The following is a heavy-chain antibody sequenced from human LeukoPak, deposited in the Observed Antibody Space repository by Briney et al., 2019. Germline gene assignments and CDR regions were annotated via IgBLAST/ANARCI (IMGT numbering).Heavy chain of an antibody. Sequence: GASVKVSCKASGGTFSSYAISWVRQAPGQGLEWMGWISAYNGNTNYAQKLQGRVTMTTDTSTSTVYMELRSLRSDDTAVYYCARESLEGYSSSWYQAAHPNWFDPWGQGTLVTVSS. J-gene: IGHJ5*02. CDR1: GGTFSSYA. V-gene: IGHV1-18*01. CDR2: ISAYNGNT. D-gene: IGHD6-13*01. CDR3: ARESLEGYSSSWYQAAHPNWFDP.